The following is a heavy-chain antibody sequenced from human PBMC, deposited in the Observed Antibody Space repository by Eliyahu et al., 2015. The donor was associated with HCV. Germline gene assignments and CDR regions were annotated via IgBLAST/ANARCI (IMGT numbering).Heavy chain of an antibody. CDR1: GASIRSYY. CDR3: ARAPVSGYNYGLIDY. CDR2: MHYSEET. Sequence: QVQLQESGPGLVKPSETLSLTCTVSGASIRSYYWGWIRQAPGKGLEWIGYMHYSEETNYNPSLKIRVTMSLDTSKNQFSLRLSSVTAADTAMYYCARAPVSGYNYGLIDYWGQGTLVTVSS. D-gene: IGHD5-18*01. V-gene: IGHV4-59*01. J-gene: IGHJ4*02.